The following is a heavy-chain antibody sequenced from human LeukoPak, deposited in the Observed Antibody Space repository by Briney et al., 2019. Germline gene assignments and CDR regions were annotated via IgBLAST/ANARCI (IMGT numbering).Heavy chain of an antibody. D-gene: IGHD3-10*01. CDR1: GFTFSDYY. CDR2: ISSSGSTI. V-gene: IGHV3-11*01. CDR3: VRRYYSFGP. Sequence: PGGSLRLSCAASGFTFSDYYMSWIRQAPGKGLERVSNISSSGSTIYYADSVTGRFTISRDNAKNALDLQMNSLRAEDTAVYYCVRRYYSFGPWGQGTLVTVSS. J-gene: IGHJ5*02.